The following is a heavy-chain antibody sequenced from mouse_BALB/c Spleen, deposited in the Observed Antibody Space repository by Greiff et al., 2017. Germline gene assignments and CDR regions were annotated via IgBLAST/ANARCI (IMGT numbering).Heavy chain of an antibody. CDR2: INPGSGGT. Sequence: VKLVESGAELVRPGTSVKVSCKASGYAFTNYLIEWVKQRPGQGLEWIGVINPGSGGTNYNEKFKGKATLTADKSSSTAYMQLSSLTSDDSAVYFCARSGYGNYGYAMDYWGQGTSVTVSS. J-gene: IGHJ4*01. V-gene: IGHV1-54*01. CDR1: GYAFTNYL. CDR3: ARSGYGNYGYAMDY. D-gene: IGHD2-10*02.